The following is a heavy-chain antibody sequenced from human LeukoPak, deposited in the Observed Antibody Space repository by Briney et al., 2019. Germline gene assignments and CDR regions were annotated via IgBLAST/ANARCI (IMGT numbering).Heavy chain of an antibody. CDR1: GFTFSTSW. CDR3: ARDHALREDYFDY. Sequence: GGSLRLSCAASGFTFSTSWMSWVRQAPGKGLEWVANIQQDGTETYYVDSVKGRFTISRDNAKNSLYLQMNSLRAEDTAVYYCARDHALREDYFDYWGQGTLVTVPS. J-gene: IGHJ4*02. D-gene: IGHD1-26*01. V-gene: IGHV3-7*01. CDR2: IQQDGTET.